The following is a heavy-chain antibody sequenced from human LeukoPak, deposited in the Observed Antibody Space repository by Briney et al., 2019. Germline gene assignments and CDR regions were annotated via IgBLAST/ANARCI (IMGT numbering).Heavy chain of an antibody. Sequence: GGSLRLSCVASGFSFSSYWMSWVRQAPGKGLEWVANIKQDGSEKYFVGSVKGRFTISRDNAKNSLYLQMNSLRAEDTAVYYCARGCSSTSCYNGGDYYGMDVWGQGTTVTVSS. CDR2: IKQDGSEK. D-gene: IGHD2-2*02. V-gene: IGHV3-7*01. J-gene: IGHJ6*02. CDR3: ARGCSSTSCYNGGDYYGMDV. CDR1: GFSFSSYW.